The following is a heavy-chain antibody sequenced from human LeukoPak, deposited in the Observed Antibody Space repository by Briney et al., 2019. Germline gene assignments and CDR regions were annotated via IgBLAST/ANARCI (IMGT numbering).Heavy chain of an antibody. Sequence: PSETLSLTCAVSGGSFTGYYWTWIRQTPGKGLEWIGEINHVETTNYNPSLKSRVSLSIDTSKSQFSLRLTSVTAADTAFYYCARGRKGGSALWGQGTLVTVSS. V-gene: IGHV4-34*01. CDR3: ARGRKGGSAL. CDR1: GGSFTGYY. J-gene: IGHJ4*02. CDR2: INHVETT. D-gene: IGHD3-10*01.